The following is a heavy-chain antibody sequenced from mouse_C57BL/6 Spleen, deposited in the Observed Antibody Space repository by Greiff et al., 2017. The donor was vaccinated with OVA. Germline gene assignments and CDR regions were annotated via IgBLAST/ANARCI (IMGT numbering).Heavy chain of an antibody. CDR3: VRRFYYGNYGWYFDV. V-gene: IGHV10-1*01. J-gene: IGHJ1*03. D-gene: IGHD2-1*01. CDR2: IRSKSNNYAT. CDR1: GFSFNTYA. Sequence: EVQLVESGGGLVQPKGSLKLSCAASGFSFNTYAMNWVRQAPGKGLEWVARIRSKSNNYATYYADSVKDRFTISRDDSESMLYLQMNNLKTEDTAMYYCVRRFYYGNYGWYFDVWGTGTTVTVSS.